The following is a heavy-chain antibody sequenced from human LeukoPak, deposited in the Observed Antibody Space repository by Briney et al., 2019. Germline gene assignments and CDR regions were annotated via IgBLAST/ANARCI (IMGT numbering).Heavy chain of an antibody. D-gene: IGHD3-10*01. V-gene: IGHV3-11*01. CDR2: ISSTGSSI. J-gene: IGHJ4*02. Sequence: RGSLRLSCAASGFTFSDHYMSWIRQAPGKGLECVSYISSTGSSIHSADSVKGRFTISRDNAKNSLYLQMNSLRAEDTAVYFCARYRGTYDYFDYWGQGTLVTVSS. CDR3: ARYRGTYDYFDY. CDR1: GFTFSDHY.